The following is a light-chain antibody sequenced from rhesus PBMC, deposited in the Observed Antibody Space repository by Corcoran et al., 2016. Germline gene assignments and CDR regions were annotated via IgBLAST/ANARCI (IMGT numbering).Light chain of an antibody. CDR1: QSLSNY. CDR3: QQVYSYSLT. V-gene: IGKV1S9*01. Sequence: DIQMTQSPSSLSASVGDRVTITCQASQSLSNYLNWYQQKPGKISKLLIYRASSLQSGIPSRFSGSGSWTVFTLTISSLQPDDFATYYCQQVYSYSLTFGGGTKVELK. CDR2: RAS. J-gene: IGKJ4*01.